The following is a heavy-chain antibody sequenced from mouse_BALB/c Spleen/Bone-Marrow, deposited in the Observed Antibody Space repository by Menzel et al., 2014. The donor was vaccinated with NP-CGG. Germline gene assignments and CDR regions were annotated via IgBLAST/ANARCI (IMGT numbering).Heavy chain of an antibody. CDR1: GYTFTSYW. D-gene: IGHD2-1*01. CDR3: TRGDGNYWYFDV. V-gene: IGHV1S22*01. J-gene: IGHJ1*01. Sequence: LQQSGSELVRPGASVKLSCKASGYTFTSYWMHWVKQRHGQGLEWIGNIYPGSGSTNYDEKFKSKGTLTVDTSSSTAYMHLSSLTSEDSAVYYCTRGDGNYWYFDVGGAGTTVTVAS. CDR2: IYPGSGST.